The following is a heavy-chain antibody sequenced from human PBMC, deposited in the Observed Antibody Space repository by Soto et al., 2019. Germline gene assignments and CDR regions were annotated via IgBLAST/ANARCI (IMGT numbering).Heavy chain of an antibody. CDR3: ARDPPLGITIFGVASDGMDV. CDR1: GFTFSSYA. D-gene: IGHD3-3*01. CDR2: ISYDGSNK. Sequence: PGGSLRLSCAASGFTFSSYAMHWVRQAPGKGLEWVAVISYDGSNKYYADSVKGRFTISRDNSKNTLYLQMNSLRAEDTAVYYCARDPPLGITIFGVASDGMDVWGQGTTVTVSS. V-gene: IGHV3-30-3*01. J-gene: IGHJ6*02.